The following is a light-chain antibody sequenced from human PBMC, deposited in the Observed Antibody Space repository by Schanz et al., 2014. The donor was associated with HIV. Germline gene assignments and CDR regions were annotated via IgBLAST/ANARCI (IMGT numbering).Light chain of an antibody. CDR2: DVS. CDR1: QSVSSY. CDR3: QQYGSSLWT. J-gene: IGKJ1*01. V-gene: IGKV3-20*01. Sequence: EIVLTQSPATLSLSPGERATLSCRASQSVSSYLAWYQQKPGQAPRLLIYDVSNRATDIPARFSGSGSGTDFTLTISRLEPEDFAVYYCQQYGSSLWTFGQGTKVEIK.